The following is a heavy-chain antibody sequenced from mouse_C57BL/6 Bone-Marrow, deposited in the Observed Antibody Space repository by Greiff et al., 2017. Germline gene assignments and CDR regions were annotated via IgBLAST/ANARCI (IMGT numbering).Heavy chain of an antibody. J-gene: IGHJ1*03. Sequence: EVKLMESGGGLVQSGRSLRLSCATSGFTFSDFYMEWVRQAPGKGLEWIAASRNKANDYTTEYSASVKGRFIVSRDTSQSILYLQMNALRAEDTAIYYCARALYYYGSSSYWYFDVWGTGTTVTVSS. CDR2: SRNKANDYTT. CDR1: GFTFSDFY. CDR3: ARALYYYGSSSYWYFDV. V-gene: IGHV7-1*01. D-gene: IGHD1-1*01.